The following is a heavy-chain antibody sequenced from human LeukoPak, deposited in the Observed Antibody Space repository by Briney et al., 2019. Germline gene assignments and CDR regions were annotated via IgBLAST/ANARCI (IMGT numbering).Heavy chain of an antibody. Sequence: GGSLRLSCAASGFTFSLYWMTWVRQAPGKGLEWVANIKSDGSEKYYVDSVKGRFTISRDNTKSSLFLQMDRLRAQDTAVYYCARGGYSSSWFWNYWGHGTLVTVSS. J-gene: IGHJ4*01. CDR2: IKSDGSEK. CDR3: ARGGYSSSWFWNY. D-gene: IGHD6-13*01. V-gene: IGHV3-7*01. CDR1: GFTFSLYW.